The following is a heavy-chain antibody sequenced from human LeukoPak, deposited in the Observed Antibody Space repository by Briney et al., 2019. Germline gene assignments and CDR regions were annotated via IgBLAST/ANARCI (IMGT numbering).Heavy chain of an antibody. D-gene: IGHD2-2*01. Sequence: KPGESLKIXCKGSGYSFTSYWIGRVRQMPGKGLEWMGIIYPGDSDTRYSPSFQGQVTISADKSISTAYLQWSSLKASDTAMYYCARPYCSSTSCYSFPYWGQGTLVTVSS. J-gene: IGHJ4*02. CDR3: ARPYCSSTSCYSFPY. CDR2: IYPGDSDT. V-gene: IGHV5-51*03. CDR1: GYSFTSYW.